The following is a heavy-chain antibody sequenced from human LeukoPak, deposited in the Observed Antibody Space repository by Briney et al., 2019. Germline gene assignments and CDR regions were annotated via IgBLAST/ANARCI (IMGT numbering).Heavy chain of an antibody. D-gene: IGHD2-15*01. CDR1: GFTFDDYA. CDR3: TAPPYCSGGSCYDY. Sequence: GRSLRLSCAASGFTFDDYAMHWVRQAPGKGLEWVSGISWNSGSIGYADSVKGRFTISRDNAKNSLYLQMNSLRAEDTALYYCTAPPYCSGGSCYDYWGQGTLVTVSS. V-gene: IGHV3-9*01. CDR2: ISWNSGSI. J-gene: IGHJ4*02.